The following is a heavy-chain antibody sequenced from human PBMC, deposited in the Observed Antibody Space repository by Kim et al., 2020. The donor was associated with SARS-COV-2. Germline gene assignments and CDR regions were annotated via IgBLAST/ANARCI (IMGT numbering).Heavy chain of an antibody. D-gene: IGHD5-12*01. V-gene: IGHV1-8*01. J-gene: IGHJ6*02. CDR3: ARDLVATIPYYYYGMDV. CDR2: MNPNSGNT. CDR1: GYTFTSYD. Sequence: ASVKVSCKASGYTFTSYDINWVRQATGQGLEWMGWMNPNSGNTGYAQKFQGRVTMTRNTSISTAYMELSSLRSEDTAVYYCARDLVATIPYYYYGMDVWGQGTTVTVSS.